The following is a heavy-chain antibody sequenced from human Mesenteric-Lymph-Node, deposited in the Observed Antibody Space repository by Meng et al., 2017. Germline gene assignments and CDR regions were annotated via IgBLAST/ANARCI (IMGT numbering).Heavy chain of an antibody. D-gene: IGHD1-1*01. Sequence: QVQVVESGAGVTKPGSSVKVSCRASGGTFSSYAISWVRQAPGQGLEWMGGIIPIFGTANYAQKFQGRVTITADESTSTAYMELSSLRSEDTAVYYCAIQPQIISLGDYWGQGTLVTVSS. CDR2: IIPIFGTA. CDR3: AIQPQIISLGDY. J-gene: IGHJ4*02. V-gene: IGHV1-69*01. CDR1: GGTFSSYA.